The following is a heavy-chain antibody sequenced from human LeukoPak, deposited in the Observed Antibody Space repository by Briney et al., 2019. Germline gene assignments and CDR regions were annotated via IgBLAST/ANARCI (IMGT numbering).Heavy chain of an antibody. Sequence: GASVKVSCKASGYTFTSYGISWVRQAPGQGLEWMGWISAYNGNTNYAQKLQGRVTMTTDTSTSTAYMELRSLRSDDTAVYYCARALYNHGWYPDYFDYWGQGTLVTVST. J-gene: IGHJ4*02. V-gene: IGHV1-18*01. CDR2: ISAYNGNT. D-gene: IGHD6-19*01. CDR1: GYTFTSYG. CDR3: ARALYNHGWYPDYFDY.